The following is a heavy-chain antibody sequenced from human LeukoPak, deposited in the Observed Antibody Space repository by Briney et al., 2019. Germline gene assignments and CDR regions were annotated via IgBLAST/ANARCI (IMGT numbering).Heavy chain of an antibody. Sequence: GGSLRLSCAASGLTFSSYSMNWVRQAPGKGLEWVSSISSSSSYIYYADSVKGRFTISRDNAKNSLYLQMNSLRAEDTAVYYCARDIGGRQLWAFDYWGQGTLVTVSS. V-gene: IGHV3-21*01. CDR1: GLTFSSYS. D-gene: IGHD5-18*01. CDR2: ISSSSSYI. CDR3: ARDIGGRQLWAFDY. J-gene: IGHJ4*02.